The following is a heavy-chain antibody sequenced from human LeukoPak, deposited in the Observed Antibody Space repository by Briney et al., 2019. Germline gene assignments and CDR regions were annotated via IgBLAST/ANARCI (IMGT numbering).Heavy chain of an antibody. J-gene: IGHJ4*02. D-gene: IGHD3-10*01. CDR3: AKDIRLASGELLSYFDY. CDR1: GFTFDDYA. Sequence: PGGSLRLSCAASGFTFDDYAMHWVRQAPGKGLEWVSGISWNSGSIGYADSVKGRFTISRDNAKNSLYLQMNSLRAEDTALYYCAKDIRLASGELLSYFDYWGQGTLVTVSS. V-gene: IGHV3-9*01. CDR2: ISWNSGSI.